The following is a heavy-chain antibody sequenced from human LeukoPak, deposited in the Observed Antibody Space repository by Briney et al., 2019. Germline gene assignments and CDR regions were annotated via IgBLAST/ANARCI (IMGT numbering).Heavy chain of an antibody. D-gene: IGHD4-11*01. V-gene: IGHV4-59*01. CDR3: ASVYSDYVY. CDR2: IYYSGST. CDR1: GGSISSYY. J-gene: IGHJ4*02. Sequence: PSETLSLTCTVSGGSISSYYWSWIRQPPGKGLEWIGYIYYSGSTNYNPSLKSRVTISVDTSKNQFSLKLSTVTAADTAVYYCASVYSDYVYWGQGTLVTVSS.